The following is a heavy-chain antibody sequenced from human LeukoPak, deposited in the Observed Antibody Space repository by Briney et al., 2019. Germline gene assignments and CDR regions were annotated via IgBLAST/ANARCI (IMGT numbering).Heavy chain of an antibody. J-gene: IGHJ3*02. CDR3: AKDTVGATFAGAFDI. Sequence: GRSLRLSCAASGFTFNDYAMQWARHAPGKGMEWVSGSSWSSGSIGYADSVKGRFTISRDNAKSSLYLQMNSLRAEDMALYYCAKDTVGATFAGAFDIWGRGTMVTVSS. CDR2: SSWSSGSI. V-gene: IGHV3-9*03. D-gene: IGHD1-26*01. CDR1: GFTFNDYA.